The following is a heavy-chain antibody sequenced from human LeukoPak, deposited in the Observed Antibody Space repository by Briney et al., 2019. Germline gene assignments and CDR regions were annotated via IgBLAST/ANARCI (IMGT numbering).Heavy chain of an antibody. D-gene: IGHD3-22*01. Sequence: GGSLRLSCAASGFSFSNYAMNWVRQAPGKGLQWVSVISGSDGSTYYADSVKGRFTVSRDNSKNTLSLQMNSLRAEDTAVYYCASHSSGYYSQFDYWGQGTLVTVSS. CDR1: GFSFSNYA. CDR2: ISGSDGST. V-gene: IGHV3-23*01. CDR3: ASHSSGYYSQFDY. J-gene: IGHJ4*02.